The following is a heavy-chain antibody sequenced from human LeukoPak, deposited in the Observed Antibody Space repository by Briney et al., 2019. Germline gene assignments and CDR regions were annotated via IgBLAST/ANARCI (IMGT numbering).Heavy chain of an antibody. CDR2: IYSGGST. D-gene: IGHD3-22*01. CDR3: ARDSSGYFVY. CDR1: GFVVSSNY. Sequence: GGSLRLSCAASGFVVSSNYMNWVRQAPGKGLEWVSVIYSGGSTYYADSVKGRFTISRDNSKNTLYLQMNSLRAEDTAVYYCARDSSGYFVYWGQETLVTVSS. J-gene: IGHJ4*02. V-gene: IGHV3-53*01.